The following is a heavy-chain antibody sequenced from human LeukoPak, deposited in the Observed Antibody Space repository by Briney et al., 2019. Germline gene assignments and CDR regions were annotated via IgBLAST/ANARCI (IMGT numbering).Heavy chain of an antibody. J-gene: IGHJ4*02. CDR2: IYSGGRI. CDR3: ARVWLGRGIIIGFDQ. V-gene: IGHV4-39*07. D-gene: IGHD3-10*01. Sequence: SETLSLTCTVSGGSFRGDYYWAWIRQPPGKGLEWIGSIYSGGRIYYNPSLKSRVTISVDTSKNQFSLELSSVTAADTAVYYCARVWLGRGIIIGFDQWGQGTLVTVSS. CDR1: GGSFRGDYY.